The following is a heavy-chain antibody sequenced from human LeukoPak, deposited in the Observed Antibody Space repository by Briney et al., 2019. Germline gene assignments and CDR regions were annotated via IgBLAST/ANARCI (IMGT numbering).Heavy chain of an antibody. V-gene: IGHV4-59*01. J-gene: IGHJ5*02. CDR2: IYYSGST. CDR3: ARGGYYGSGNDFRFDP. D-gene: IGHD3-10*01. Sequence: SETLSLTCTVSGGSISSYYWSWIRQPPGKGLEWVGDIYYSGSTNYKPSLKSRVTISVDTSKNHFSLKLSSVTAADTAVYYCARGGYYGSGNDFRFDPWGQGTLVTVSS. CDR1: GGSISSYY.